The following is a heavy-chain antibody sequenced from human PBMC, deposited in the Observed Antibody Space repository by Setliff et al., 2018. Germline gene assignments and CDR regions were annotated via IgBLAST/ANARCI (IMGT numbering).Heavy chain of an antibody. V-gene: IGHV3-7*01. Sequence: GGSLRLSCAASGFTFSSYWMSWVRQAPGEGLEWVANIKQDGSEKYYVDSVKGRFTISRDNAKNSLYLQMNSLRAEDTAVYYCAREALDIVVVPAALDYWGQGTLVTVSS. J-gene: IGHJ4*02. CDR1: GFTFSSYW. D-gene: IGHD2-2*03. CDR3: AREALDIVVVPAALDY. CDR2: IKQDGSEK.